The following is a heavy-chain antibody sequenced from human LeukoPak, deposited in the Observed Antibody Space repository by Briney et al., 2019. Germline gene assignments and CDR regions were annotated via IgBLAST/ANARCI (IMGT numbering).Heavy chain of an antibody. Sequence: GGSQRLSCAASGFTFSSYAMHWVRQAPGKGLEWVAVISYDGSNKYYADSVKGRFTISRDNSKNTLYLQMNSLRAEDTAVYYCAKDRIVRKDIVLMVYAFWGQGTLVTVSS. D-gene: IGHD2-8*01. J-gene: IGHJ4*02. V-gene: IGHV3-30-3*01. CDR3: AKDRIVRKDIVLMVYAF. CDR1: GFTFSSYA. CDR2: ISYDGSNK.